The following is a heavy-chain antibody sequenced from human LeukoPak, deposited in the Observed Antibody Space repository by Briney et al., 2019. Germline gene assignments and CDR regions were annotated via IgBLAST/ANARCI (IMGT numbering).Heavy chain of an antibody. CDR2: ISAYNGNT. D-gene: IGHD2-15*01. CDR3: ARDPEEYCSGGSCYSEGY. CDR1: GYTFTSYG. V-gene: IGHV1-18*01. Sequence: ASVKVSCKASGYTFTSYGISRVRQAPGQGLEWMGWISAYNGNTNYAQKLQGRVTMTTDTSTSTAYMELRSLRSDDTAVYYCARDPEEYCSGGSCYSEGYWGQGTLVTVSS. J-gene: IGHJ4*02.